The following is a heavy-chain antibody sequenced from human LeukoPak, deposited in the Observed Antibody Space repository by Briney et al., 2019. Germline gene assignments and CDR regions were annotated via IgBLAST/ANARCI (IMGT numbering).Heavy chain of an antibody. Sequence: GASVKVSCKASGCTFTNYYIHWVRQAPRQGLEWMAIINPSSGSTSYAQKFQGRVTMTRDTSTSTVYMELSSLRSEDTAMYYCAREYSNSQFDYWGQGTLVTVSS. V-gene: IGHV1-46*01. J-gene: IGHJ4*02. CDR1: GCTFTNYY. CDR2: INPSSGST. D-gene: IGHD6-13*01. CDR3: AREYSNSQFDY.